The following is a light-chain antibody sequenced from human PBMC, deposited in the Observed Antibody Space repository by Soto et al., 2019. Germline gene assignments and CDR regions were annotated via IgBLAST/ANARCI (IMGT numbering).Light chain of an antibody. CDR3: TSYTRDTALV. CDR1: SSDVGTYNY. V-gene: IGLV2-14*01. Sequence: QSVLTQPASVSGSPGQSITISCTGTSSDVGTYNYVSWYQHHPGKAPKLIIYEVSNRPSGVSNRFSGSKSGSTASLTISGLQAEDEAHYHCTSYTRDTALVFGTGTKSPS. J-gene: IGLJ1*01. CDR2: EVS.